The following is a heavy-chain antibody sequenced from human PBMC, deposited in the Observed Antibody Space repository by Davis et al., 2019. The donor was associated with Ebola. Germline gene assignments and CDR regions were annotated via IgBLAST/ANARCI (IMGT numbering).Heavy chain of an antibody. J-gene: IGHJ4*02. Sequence: MPSETLSLTCTVSGGSISSYYWSWIRQPPGKGLEWIGYIYYSGSTNYNPSLKSRVTISVDTSKNQFSLQLNSVTPEGTAVYYCARGRGAATNFDYWGQGTLVTVSS. CDR2: IYYSGST. CDR1: GGSISSYY. D-gene: IGHD3-10*01. V-gene: IGHV4-59*12. CDR3: ARGRGAATNFDY.